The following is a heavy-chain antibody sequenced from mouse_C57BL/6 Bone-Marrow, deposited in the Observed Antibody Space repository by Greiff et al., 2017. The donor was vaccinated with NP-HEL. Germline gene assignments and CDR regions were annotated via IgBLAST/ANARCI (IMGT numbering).Heavy chain of an antibody. Sequence: QVQLKQSGAELVRPGTSVKVSCKASGYAFTNYLIEWVKQRPGQGLEWIGVINPGSGGTNYNEKFKGKATLTADKSSSTAYMQLSSLTSEDSAVYFCALFITTVVARFDYWGQGTTLTVSS. V-gene: IGHV1-54*01. D-gene: IGHD1-1*01. J-gene: IGHJ2*01. CDR3: ALFITTVVARFDY. CDR2: INPGSGGT. CDR1: GYAFTNYL.